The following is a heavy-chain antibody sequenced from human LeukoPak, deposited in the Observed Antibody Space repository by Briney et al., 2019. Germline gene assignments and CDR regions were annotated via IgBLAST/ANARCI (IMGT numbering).Heavy chain of an antibody. CDR3: ARMGKQWLITH. V-gene: IGHV4-39*07. CDR1: GGSISSSSYY. J-gene: IGHJ6*02. D-gene: IGHD6-19*01. CDR2: IYYSGST. Sequence: SETLPLTCTVSGGSISSSSYYWGWIRQPPGKGLEWIGSIYYSGSTYYNPSLKSRVTISVDTSKNQFSLKLSSVTAADTAVYYCARMGKQWLITHWGQGTTVTVSS.